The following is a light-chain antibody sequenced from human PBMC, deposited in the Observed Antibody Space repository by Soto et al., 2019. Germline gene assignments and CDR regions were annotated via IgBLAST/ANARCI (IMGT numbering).Light chain of an antibody. CDR3: PQSYSSPWT. J-gene: IGKJ1*01. CDR1: QTITNY. CDR2: AAS. Sequence: DIQMTQSPSSLSASVGDRVTITCRASQTITNYLNWYQQKPGKAPKLLIYAASTLLSGVPSRFTGGGSGTELTLTIDSLPPEDFATYFCPQSYSSPWTFGQGNKVDI. V-gene: IGKV1-39*01.